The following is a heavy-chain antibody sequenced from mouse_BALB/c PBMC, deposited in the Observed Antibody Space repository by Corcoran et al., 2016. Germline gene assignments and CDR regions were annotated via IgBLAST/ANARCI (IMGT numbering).Heavy chain of an antibody. Sequence: EVQLQQSGPELVKPGASVKISCKASGYSFTGYYMHWVKQRHVKSLEWIGRINPYNGATSYNQNFKDKASLTVDKSSSTAYMELHSLTSEDSAVYYCARSLYGNGAMDYWGQGTSVTVSS. D-gene: IGHD2-1*01. CDR1: GYSFTGYY. CDR3: ARSLYGNGAMDY. CDR2: INPYNGAT. J-gene: IGHJ4*01. V-gene: IGHV1-26*01.